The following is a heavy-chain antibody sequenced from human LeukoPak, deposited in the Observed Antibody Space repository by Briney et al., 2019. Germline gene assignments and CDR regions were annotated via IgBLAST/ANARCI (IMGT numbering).Heavy chain of an antibody. D-gene: IGHD2-2*01. Sequence: GASVKVSCKASGYTFTSYAISWVRQAPGQGLEWMGWISAYNGNTNYAQKLQGRVTMTTDTSTSTAYMELRSLRSDDTAVYYCARNGIPAAIFYYYYGMDVWGQGTTVTVSS. CDR2: ISAYNGNT. CDR3: ARNGIPAAIFYYYYGMDV. J-gene: IGHJ6*02. V-gene: IGHV1-18*01. CDR1: GYTFTSYA.